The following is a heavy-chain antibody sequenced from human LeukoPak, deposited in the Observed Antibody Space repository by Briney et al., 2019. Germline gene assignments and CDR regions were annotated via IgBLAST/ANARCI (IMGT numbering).Heavy chain of an antibody. CDR3: ARRSSWYDFDY. J-gene: IGHJ4*02. Sequence: SETLSLTCAVYGGSFSGYYWSWIRHPPGKGLEWIGEINHSGSTNYNPSLKSRVTISVDTSKNQFSLKLSSVTAADTAVYYCARRSSWYDFDYWGQGTLVTVSS. CDR1: GGSFSGYY. D-gene: IGHD6-13*01. CDR2: INHSGST. V-gene: IGHV4-34*01.